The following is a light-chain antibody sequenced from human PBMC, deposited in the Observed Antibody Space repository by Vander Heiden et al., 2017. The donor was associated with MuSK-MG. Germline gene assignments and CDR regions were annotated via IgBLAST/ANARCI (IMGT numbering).Light chain of an antibody. CDR3: QQAYATPWT. J-gene: IGKJ1*01. CDR1: QSITRS. Sequence: DIQMTQSPSSLSASVGDRVTITCRASQSITRSLNWFQQKPGKAPNLLIYATSSLQSGVPSRFSGSGSGTDFTLTISSLQPEDFAIYSCQQAYATPWTFGQGTKVEIK. V-gene: IGKV1-39*01. CDR2: ATS.